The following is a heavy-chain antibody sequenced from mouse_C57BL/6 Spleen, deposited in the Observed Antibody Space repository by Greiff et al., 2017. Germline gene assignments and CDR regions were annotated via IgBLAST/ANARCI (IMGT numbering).Heavy chain of an antibody. Sequence: VQLQQSGAELARPGASVKLSCKASGYTFTSYGISWVKQRTGQGLEWIGAIYPRSGNTYYNEKFKGKATLTADKSSSTSYMVLRSLTSEDSAVYFCARSYYYGSSYGYWGQGTTLTVSS. CDR3: ARSYYYGSSYGY. V-gene: IGHV1-81*01. J-gene: IGHJ2*01. D-gene: IGHD1-1*01. CDR1: GYTFTSYG. CDR2: IYPRSGNT.